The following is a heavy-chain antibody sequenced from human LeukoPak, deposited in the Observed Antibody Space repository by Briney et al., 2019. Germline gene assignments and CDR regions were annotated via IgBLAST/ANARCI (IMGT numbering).Heavy chain of an antibody. D-gene: IGHD2-21*01. V-gene: IGHV3-23*01. CDR1: GFTFSSYT. J-gene: IGHJ6*02. CDR3: ARSIYYYYGMDV. CDR2: ISGSGGST. Sequence: GGSLRLSCAASGFTFSSYTMSWVRQAPGKGLEWVSAISGSGGSTYYADSVKGRFTISRDNTKNSLYLQMNSLRAEDTAVYYCARSIYYYYGMDVWGQGTTVTVSS.